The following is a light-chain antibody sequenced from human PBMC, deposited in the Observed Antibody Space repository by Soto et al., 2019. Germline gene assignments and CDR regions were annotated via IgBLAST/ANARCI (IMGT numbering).Light chain of an antibody. Sequence: EIVLTQSPGTLSLSPGERATLSCRASQSVSSSYLAWYQQKPGQAPRLLIYAASSRATGIPDRFSGSGSGTDFTLTISRLEPEDFAVYYCQQYGSSRITFGPGTKVDIK. CDR2: AAS. CDR3: QQYGSSRIT. V-gene: IGKV3-20*01. J-gene: IGKJ3*01. CDR1: QSVSSSY.